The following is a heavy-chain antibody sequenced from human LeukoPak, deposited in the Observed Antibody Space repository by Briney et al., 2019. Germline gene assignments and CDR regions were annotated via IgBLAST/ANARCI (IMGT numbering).Heavy chain of an antibody. CDR2: IRYDGSNK. Sequence: GGSLRLSCAASGFTFSSYGMHWVRQAPGKGLEWVAFIRYDGSNKYYADSVKGRFTISRDNSKNTLYLQMNSLRAEDTAVYYCAKSQGGYDSSGYFDYWGQGTLVTVSS. D-gene: IGHD3-22*01. CDR3: AKSQGGYDSSGYFDY. V-gene: IGHV3-30*02. CDR1: GFTFSSYG. J-gene: IGHJ4*02.